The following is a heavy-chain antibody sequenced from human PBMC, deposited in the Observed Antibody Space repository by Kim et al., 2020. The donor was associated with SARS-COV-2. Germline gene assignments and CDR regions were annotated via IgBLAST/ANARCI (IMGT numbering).Heavy chain of an antibody. J-gene: IGHJ5*02. CDR2: IYYSGST. V-gene: IGHV4-39*01. D-gene: IGHD6-19*01. CDR1: GGSISSSSYY. CDR3: ARQERQWLGLEPNWFDP. Sequence: SETLFLTCTVSGGSISSSSYYWGWIRQPPGKGLEWIGSIYYSGSTYYNPSLKSRVTISVDTSKNQFSLKLSSVTAADTAVYYCARQERQWLGLEPNWFDPWGQGTLVTVSS.